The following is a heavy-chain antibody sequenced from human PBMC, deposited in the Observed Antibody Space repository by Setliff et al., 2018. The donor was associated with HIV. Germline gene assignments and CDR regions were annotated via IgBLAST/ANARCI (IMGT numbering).Heavy chain of an antibody. J-gene: IGHJ4*02. Sequence: ASVKVSCKASGYTFSDYDVAWVRQAPGQGLEWMGWISGYSGHTSYAQKIQGRVTMTTDTSTSTAYMELRGLRSDDTAVYFCAREHSTTWPYFDFWGQGTLVTVSS. CDR2: ISGYSGHT. CDR1: GYTFSDYD. CDR3: AREHSTTWPYFDF. D-gene: IGHD6-13*01. V-gene: IGHV1-18*01.